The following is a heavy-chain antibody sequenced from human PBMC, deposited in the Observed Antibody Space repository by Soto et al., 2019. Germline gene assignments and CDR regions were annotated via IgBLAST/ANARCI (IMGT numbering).Heavy chain of an antibody. CDR3: ARGPPY. CDR2: IYSADNT. V-gene: IGHV3-66*01. Sequence: PGGSLRLSCAASGLSVSSNDMSWVRQAPGKGLECVSIIYSADNTFYVDSVKGRFIISRDNSKNTVYLQMNSLRADDTAVYYCARGPPYWGQGTLVTVSS. CDR1: GLSVSSND. J-gene: IGHJ4*01.